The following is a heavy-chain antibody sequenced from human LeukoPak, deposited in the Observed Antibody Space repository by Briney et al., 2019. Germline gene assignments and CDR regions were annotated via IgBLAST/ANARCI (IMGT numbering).Heavy chain of an antibody. V-gene: IGHV3-21*01. J-gene: IGHJ4*02. Sequence: GGSLRLSCAASGFTFSSYSMNWVRQAPGKGLEWVSSISRSSSNSYYADSVKGRFTISRDNAKNSLFLQMNSLRAEDTAVYYCASDQTSASSSLLIDYWGQGTLVTVSS. CDR3: ASDQTSASSSLLIDY. CDR2: ISRSSSNS. CDR1: GFTFSSYS. D-gene: IGHD6-6*01.